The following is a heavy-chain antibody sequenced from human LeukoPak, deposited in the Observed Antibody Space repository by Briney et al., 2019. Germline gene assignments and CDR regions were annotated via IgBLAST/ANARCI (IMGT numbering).Heavy chain of an antibody. CDR2: ISGSGGST. CDR1: GFTFSSYA. Sequence: GGSLRLSCAASGFTFSSYAMSWVRQAPGKGLEWVSAISGSGGSTYYADSVKGRFTISRDNSKNTLYLQMNSLRAEDTAVYYCAKDLTGYRSGGSCYTNWFDPWGQGTLVTVSS. CDR3: AKDLTGYRSGGSCYTNWFDP. D-gene: IGHD2-15*01. J-gene: IGHJ5*02. V-gene: IGHV3-23*01.